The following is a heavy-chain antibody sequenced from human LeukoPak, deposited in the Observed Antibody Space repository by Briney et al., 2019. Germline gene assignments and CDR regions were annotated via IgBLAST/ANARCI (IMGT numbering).Heavy chain of an antibody. D-gene: IGHD3-22*01. CDR2: MNPNSGNT. CDR3: ARGSHDSSGYYIELNAEYFQH. CDR1: GYTFTSYD. Sequence: GASVKVSCKASGYTFTSYDINWVRQATGQGLEWMGWMNPNSGNTGYAQKFQGRVTMTRNTSISTAYMELSSLRSEDTAVYYCARGSHDSSGYYIELNAEYFQHWGQGTLVTVSS. J-gene: IGHJ1*01. V-gene: IGHV1-8*01.